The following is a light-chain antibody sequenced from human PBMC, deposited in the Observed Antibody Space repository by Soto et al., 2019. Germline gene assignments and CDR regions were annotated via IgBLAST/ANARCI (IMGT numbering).Light chain of an antibody. J-gene: IGLJ1*01. Sequence: QSVLTHPPSVSAAPGQTVTISCSGSSSNIRNNYVSWYQQLPGTAPKLLIYDNNKRPSGIPDRFSGSKSGTSATLGITALQTGDEAEYYCGTWDSSISAGYVFGTGTKSTV. CDR3: GTWDSSISAGYV. CDR1: SSNIRNNY. V-gene: IGLV1-51*01. CDR2: DNN.